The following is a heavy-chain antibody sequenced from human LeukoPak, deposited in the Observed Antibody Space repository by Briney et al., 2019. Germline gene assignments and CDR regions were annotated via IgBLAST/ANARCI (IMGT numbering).Heavy chain of an antibody. V-gene: IGHV4-39*01. D-gene: IGHD6-13*01. J-gene: IGHJ6*03. CDR3: ARYSSSWYGREYYYYYYMDV. CDR2: IYYSGST. CDR1: GGSISSSSYY. Sequence: PSETLSLTCTVSGGSISSSSYYWGWIRQPPGKGLEWIGSIYYSGSTYYNPSLKSRVTISVDTSKNQFSLKLSSVTAADTAVYYCARYSSSWYGREYYYYYYMDVWGKGTTVTVSS.